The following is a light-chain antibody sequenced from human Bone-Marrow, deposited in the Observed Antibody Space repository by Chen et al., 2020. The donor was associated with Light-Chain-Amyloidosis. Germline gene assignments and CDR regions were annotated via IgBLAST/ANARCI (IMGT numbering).Light chain of an antibody. CDR2: ADS. CDR1: NIGSTC. V-gene: IGLV3-21*02. Sequence: YVLTHPSSVSVAPRQTATIACGGNNIGSTCVHWYQQTPGQAPLLVVYADSDRPSGIPERLSGSNSGNTATLTISRVEAGDEADYYCQVWDRSSDRPVFGGGTKLTVL. CDR3: QVWDRSSDRPV. J-gene: IGLJ3*02.